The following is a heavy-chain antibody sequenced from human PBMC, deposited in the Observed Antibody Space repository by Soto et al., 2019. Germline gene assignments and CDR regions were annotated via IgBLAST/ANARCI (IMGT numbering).Heavy chain of an antibody. D-gene: IGHD3-22*01. Sequence: GGSLRLSCAASGFAFSTFSMTWVRQAPGKGLEWVAAISVSGNNAYYADSVKGRFTISRDNSQNSVFLQMSSLRADDTAVYYCARDQLXPGILYSLGVLLPEYGLWGQGTLVTVSS. V-gene: IGHV3-23*01. CDR3: ARDQLXPGILYSLGVLLPEYGL. J-gene: IGHJ4*02. CDR2: ISVSGNNA. CDR1: GFAFSTFS.